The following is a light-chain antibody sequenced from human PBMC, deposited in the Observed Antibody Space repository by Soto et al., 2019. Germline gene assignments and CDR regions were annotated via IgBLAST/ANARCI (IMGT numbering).Light chain of an antibody. J-gene: IGLJ1*01. CDR3: TSYTSSTPFYV. Sequence: QSALTQPASVSGSPGQSITISCTGTRSDVGAYDYVSWYQQHPGKAPKLMIFDVTNRPSGISNRFSGSKSGNTASLTISGLQAEDEADYYCTSYTSSTPFYVFGTGTKVTV. CDR2: DVT. CDR1: RSDVGAYDY. V-gene: IGLV2-14*03.